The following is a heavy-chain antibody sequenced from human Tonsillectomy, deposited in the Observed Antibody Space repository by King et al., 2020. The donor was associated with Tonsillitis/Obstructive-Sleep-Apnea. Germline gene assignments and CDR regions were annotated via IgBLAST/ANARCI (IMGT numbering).Heavy chain of an antibody. CDR2: INTSGST. CDR3: ARGRFLEWSFFYN. D-gene: IGHD3-3*01. V-gene: IGHV4-4*07. J-gene: IGHJ4*02. CDR1: GGSISTYY. Sequence: QLQESGPGLVKPSETLSLTCTVPGGSISTYYWNWFRQPAGKGLEWIGRINTSGSTNYNPSLKSRVTMSVDTSKKQFSLKLSSVTAADTAVYYCARGRFLEWSFFYNCGQGTLVSVSS.